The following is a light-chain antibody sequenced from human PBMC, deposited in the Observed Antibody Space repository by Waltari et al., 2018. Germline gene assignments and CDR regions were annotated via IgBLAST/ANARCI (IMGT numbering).Light chain of an antibody. CDR1: QSVISSFNNKNY. CDR3: QQYSATPPT. CDR2: WAS. V-gene: IGKV4-1*01. Sequence: DIVMTQSPDSLAVSLGERATINRKPSQSVISSFNNKNYLTWFQQKAGEPPKLLIYWASTRESGVPDRFSGSGSGTDFTLTISGLQAEDVAVYYCQQYSATPPTFGQGTKVEIK. J-gene: IGKJ1*01.